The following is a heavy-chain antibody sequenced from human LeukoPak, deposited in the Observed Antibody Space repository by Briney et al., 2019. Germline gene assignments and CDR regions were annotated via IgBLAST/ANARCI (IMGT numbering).Heavy chain of an antibody. Sequence: GASVKVSCKASGYTFTSYDINWVRQATGQGLEWMGWMNPNSGNTGYAQKFQGRVTVTRNTSISTAYMELSSLRSEDTAVYYCARGGIVVVPAAQYYYYYYGMDVWGQGTTVTVSS. D-gene: IGHD2-2*01. CDR1: GYTFTSYD. CDR3: ARGGIVVVPAAQYYYYYYGMDV. V-gene: IGHV1-8*01. CDR2: MNPNSGNT. J-gene: IGHJ6*02.